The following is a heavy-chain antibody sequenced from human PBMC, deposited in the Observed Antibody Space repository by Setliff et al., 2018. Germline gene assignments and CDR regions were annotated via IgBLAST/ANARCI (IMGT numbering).Heavy chain of an antibody. D-gene: IGHD3-3*01. CDR3: ARRYNFWSGYLDY. V-gene: IGHV4-34*01. Sequence: KSSETLSLTCAVYGGSFSGYYWSWIRQPPGKGLEWIGEINHSGSTNYNPSLKSRVTIPVDTSKNQFSLKLSSVTAADTAVYYCARRYNFWSGYLDYWGQGTLVTVSS. CDR2: INHSGST. CDR1: GGSFSGYY. J-gene: IGHJ4*02.